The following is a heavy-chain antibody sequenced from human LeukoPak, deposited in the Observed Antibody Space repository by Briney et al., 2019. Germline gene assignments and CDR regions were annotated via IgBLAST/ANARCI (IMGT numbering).Heavy chain of an antibody. Sequence: SETLPLTCTVSGGSISSYYWSWIRQPAGTALEWIGRIYTSGTITYNPSLKSRVTMSVDTSKNQFSLKLSSVTAADTAVYYCARHIGGRYYYYYMDVWGKGTTVTISS. CDR1: GGSISSYY. J-gene: IGHJ6*03. CDR2: IYTSGTI. CDR3: ARHIGGRYYYYYMDV. D-gene: IGHD2-21*01. V-gene: IGHV4-4*07.